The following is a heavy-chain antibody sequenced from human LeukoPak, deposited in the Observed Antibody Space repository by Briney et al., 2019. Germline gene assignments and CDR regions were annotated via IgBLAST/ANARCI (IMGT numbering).Heavy chain of an antibody. CDR2: INHSGST. V-gene: IGHV4-34*01. CDR3: ARHSGSYSFGY. D-gene: IGHD3-10*01. CDR1: GGSFSGYY. J-gene: IGHJ4*02. Sequence: PSETLSLTCAVYGGSFSGYYWSWIRQPPGKGLEWIGEINHSGSTNYNPSLKSRVTISVDTSKNQFSLKLSSVTAADTAVYYCARHSGSYSFGYWGQGTLVTVSS.